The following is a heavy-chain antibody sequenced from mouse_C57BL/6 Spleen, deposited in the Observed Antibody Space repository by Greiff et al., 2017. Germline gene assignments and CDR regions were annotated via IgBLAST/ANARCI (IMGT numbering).Heavy chain of an antibody. CDR2: IHPNSGST. V-gene: IGHV1-64*01. CDR1: GYTFTSYW. D-gene: IGHD1-1*01. J-gene: IGHJ2*01. CDR3: AREFITTVVATGFDY. Sequence: QVQLQQPGAELVKPGASVKLSCKASGYTFTSYWMHWVKQRPGQGLEWIGMIHPNSGSTNYNEKFKSKATLTVDKSSSTAYMQLSSLTSEDSAVYYCAREFITTVVATGFDYWGQGTTLTVSS.